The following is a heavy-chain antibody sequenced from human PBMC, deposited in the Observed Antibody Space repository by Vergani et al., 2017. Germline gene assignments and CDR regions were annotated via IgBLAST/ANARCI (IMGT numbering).Heavy chain of an antibody. CDR2: IYYSGST. J-gene: IGHJ5*02. D-gene: IGHD6-19*01. V-gene: IGHV4-39*01. CDR1: NDSVSNTFYY. Sequence: QVQLQESGPGLVKPSETLSLTCTVSNDSVSNTFYYWGWIRQTPGKGLEWIGSIYYSGSTYYNPSLESRVTMSVDTSKSQFSLKLSSVTAADTAVYFCARHSTVEWLVKLGWIDPWGQGILVTVSS. CDR3: ARHSTVEWLVKLGWIDP.